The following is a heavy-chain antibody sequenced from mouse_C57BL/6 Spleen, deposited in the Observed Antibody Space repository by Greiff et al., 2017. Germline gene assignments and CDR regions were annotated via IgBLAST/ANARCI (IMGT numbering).Heavy chain of an antibody. CDR2: INYDGSST. Sequence: EVKLVESEGGLVQPGSSMKLSCTASGFTFSDYYMAWVRQVPEKGLEWVANINYDGSSTYYLSSLKSRFIISRDTAKNILYLQMSSLKSEDTDTYYCARDGDWYFDVWGTGTTLTVSS. CDR3: ARDGDWYFDV. J-gene: IGHJ1*03. CDR1: GFTFSDYY. V-gene: IGHV5-16*01.